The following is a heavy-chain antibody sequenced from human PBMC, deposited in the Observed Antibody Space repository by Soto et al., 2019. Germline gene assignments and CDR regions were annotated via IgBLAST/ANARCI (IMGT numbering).Heavy chain of an antibody. CDR3: AKDRVGGTFYTPLGF. CDR1: AFNFDNYG. CDR2: IIYDGSNK. D-gene: IGHD1-7*01. Sequence: WGSLRLSCQASAFNFDNYGMHWVRQTPGKGLEWVSVIIYDGSNKYYAVSVKGRFTISSDNSKNTLSLHLNTLKPEDTAVYHCAKDRVGGTFYTPLGFWGQGTLVTVSS. V-gene: IGHV3-30*18. J-gene: IGHJ4*02.